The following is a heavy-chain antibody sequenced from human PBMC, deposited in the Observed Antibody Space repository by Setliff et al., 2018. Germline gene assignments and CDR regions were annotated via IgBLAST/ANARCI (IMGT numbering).Heavy chain of an antibody. CDR3: ARGRGLEWLPESWFDP. CDR2: IYTGGST. CDR1: GGSISSGSYY. J-gene: IGHJ5*02. V-gene: IGHV4-61*02. D-gene: IGHD3-3*01. Sequence: SETLSLTCTVSGGSISSGSYYWSWFRQSAGKGLEWIGRIYTGGSTNYNPSLKSRVTISLDTSKNHFSLTLTSVTAADTAVYYCARGRGLEWLPESWFDPWGQGTLVTVSS.